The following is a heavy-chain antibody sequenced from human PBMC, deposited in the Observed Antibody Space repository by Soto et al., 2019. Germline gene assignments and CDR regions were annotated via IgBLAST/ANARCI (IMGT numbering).Heavy chain of an antibody. CDR3: ARDAYYYGSGSYLPYYYYYGMDV. Sequence: GGSLRLSCAASGFTFSSYGMHWVRQAPGKGLEWVAVISYDGSNKYYADSVKGRFTISRDNAKNSLYLQMNSLRAEDTAVYYCARDAYYYGSGSYLPYYYYYGMDVWGQGTTVTVSS. D-gene: IGHD3-10*01. CDR1: GFTFSSYG. V-gene: IGHV3-30*03. J-gene: IGHJ6*02. CDR2: ISYDGSNK.